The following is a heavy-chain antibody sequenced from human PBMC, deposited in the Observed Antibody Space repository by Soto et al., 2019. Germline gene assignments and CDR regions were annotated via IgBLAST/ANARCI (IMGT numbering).Heavy chain of an antibody. CDR2: ISFDGSNT. Sequence: QVQLVESGGGVVQPGRSLRLSCAASGFTFSTYALHWIRQAPGKGLEWVTVISFDGSNTYYADSVRGRFTITRDNSKNTLYLQMNSLRAEDTAVYYCARTRDYFYYGMDVWDQGTTVTVSS. J-gene: IGHJ6*02. CDR1: GFTFSTYA. V-gene: IGHV3-30*04. CDR3: ARTRDYFYYGMDV.